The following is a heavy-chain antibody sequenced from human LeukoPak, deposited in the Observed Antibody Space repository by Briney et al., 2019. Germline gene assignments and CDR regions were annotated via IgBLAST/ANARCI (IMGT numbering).Heavy chain of an antibody. CDR2: IYCSGST. J-gene: IGHJ4*02. D-gene: IGHD1-14*01. CDR1: GGSISSSSYY. Sequence: SETLSLTCTVSGGSISSSSYYWGWIRQPPGKGLEWIGSIYCSGSTYYNPSLKSRVTISVDTSKNQFSLKLSSVTAADTAVYYCARGGRPGQYYFDYWGQGTLVTVSS. V-gene: IGHV4-39*07. CDR3: ARGGRPGQYYFDY.